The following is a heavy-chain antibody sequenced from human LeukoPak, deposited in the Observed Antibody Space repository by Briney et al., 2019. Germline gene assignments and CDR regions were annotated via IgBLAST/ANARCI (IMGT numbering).Heavy chain of an antibody. CDR1: GYTFTSYI. D-gene: IGHD6-13*01. V-gene: IGHV1-18*01. Sequence: ASVKVSCKASGYTFTSYIISWVRQAPGQGLEWMGWINAYNGNTDYAQRVQGRVTMTTDTSTSTAYMELRSLRSDDTAVYYCARDRHIAAAVYYYDMDVWGKGTPVTVSS. J-gene: IGHJ6*03. CDR3: ARDRHIAAAVYYYDMDV. CDR2: INAYNGNT.